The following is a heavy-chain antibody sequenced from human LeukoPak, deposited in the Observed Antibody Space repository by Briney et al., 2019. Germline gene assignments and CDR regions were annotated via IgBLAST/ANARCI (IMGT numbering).Heavy chain of an antibody. CDR2: ISGSGGST. CDR1: GFTFSSYA. Sequence: PGGSLRLSCAASGFTFSSYAMSWVRQAPGKGLEWVSAISGSGGSTYYADSVKGRFTISRDNSKNTLYLQMNSLRAEDTAVYYCAKVVLNNGSGSYYYFDYWGQGTLVTVSS. CDR3: AKVVLNNGSGSYYYFDY. D-gene: IGHD3-10*01. J-gene: IGHJ4*02. V-gene: IGHV3-23*01.